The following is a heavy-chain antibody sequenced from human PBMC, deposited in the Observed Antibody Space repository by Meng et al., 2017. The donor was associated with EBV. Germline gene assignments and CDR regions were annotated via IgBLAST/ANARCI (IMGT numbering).Heavy chain of an antibody. D-gene: IGHD3-22*01. J-gene: IGHJ4*02. V-gene: IGHV1-18*01. Sequence: QVQLVQSGAAGKKPGASVKVSCKASGYTFTSYGISWVRQAPGQGLEWMGWISAYNGNTNYAQKLQGRVTMTTDTSTRTAYMELRSLRSDDTAVYYCARDGRLYDTPSPFDYWGQGTLVTVSS. CDR2: ISAYNGNT. CDR3: ARDGRLYDTPSPFDY. CDR1: GYTFTSYG.